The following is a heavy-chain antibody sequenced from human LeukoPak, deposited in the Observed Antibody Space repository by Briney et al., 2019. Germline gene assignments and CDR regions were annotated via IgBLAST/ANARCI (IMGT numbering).Heavy chain of an antibody. D-gene: IGHD3-10*01. CDR3: ARTPVLLWFGAWGYTQYYFDY. V-gene: IGHV4-59*04. CDR2: IYYSGNT. CDR1: GGSISSYY. J-gene: IGHJ4*02. Sequence: PSETLSLTCTVSGGSISSYYWSWIRQPPGKGLEWIGSIYYSGNTYYNASLKSQVSISIDTSKNQFSLKLSSVTAADTAVYYCARTPVLLWFGAWGYTQYYFDYWGQGTLVTVPS.